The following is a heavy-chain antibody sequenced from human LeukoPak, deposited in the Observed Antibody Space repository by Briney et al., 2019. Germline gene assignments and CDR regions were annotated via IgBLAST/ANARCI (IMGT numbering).Heavy chain of an antibody. CDR2: ITPSGGT. CDR3: ARDRYGDGFAHLDY. D-gene: IGHD5-24*01. J-gene: IGHJ4*02. Sequence: ASVKVSCKASGYTFTSYAIHWVRQAPGQGLEWMAWITPSGGTNYPQKFQGRVAITWDTSITTAYMDLSRLTSDDTAVYYCARDRYGDGFAHLDYWGQGALVTVSS. CDR1: GYTFTSYA. V-gene: IGHV1-2*02.